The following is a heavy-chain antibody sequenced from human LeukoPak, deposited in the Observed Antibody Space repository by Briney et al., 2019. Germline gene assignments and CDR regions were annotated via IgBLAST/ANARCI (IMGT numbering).Heavy chain of an antibody. CDR1: GFTFSSYA. CDR3: ARDTQLVSYYFDY. D-gene: IGHD6-13*01. V-gene: IGHV3-23*01. J-gene: IGHJ4*02. CDR2: ISGSGGST. Sequence: GGSLRLSCAASGFTFSSYAMSWVRRAPGKGLEWVSAISGSGGSTYYADSVKGRFTTSRDNSKNTLYLQMNSLRAEDTAVYYCARDTQLVSYYFDYWGQGTLVTVSS.